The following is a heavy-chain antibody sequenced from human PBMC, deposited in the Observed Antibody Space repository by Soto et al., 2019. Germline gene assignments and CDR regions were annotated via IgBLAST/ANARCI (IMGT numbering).Heavy chain of an antibody. D-gene: IGHD3-22*01. CDR3: ARVPEDITMIVGWFDP. Sequence: QVQLQESGPGLVKPSQTLSLTCTVSGGSISSGDYYWSWIRQPPGKGLEWIGYIYYSGSTYYNPSLKSRVTISVDTSKNQFSLKLSSVTAADTAVYYCARVPEDITMIVGWFDPWGQGTLVTVSS. V-gene: IGHV4-30-4*01. CDR1: GGSISSGDYY. CDR2: IYYSGST. J-gene: IGHJ5*02.